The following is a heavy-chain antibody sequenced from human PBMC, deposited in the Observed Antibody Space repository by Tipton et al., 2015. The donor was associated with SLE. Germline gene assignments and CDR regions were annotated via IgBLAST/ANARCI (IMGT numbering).Heavy chain of an antibody. D-gene: IGHD3-3*01. V-gene: IGHV5-51*03. CDR1: GYSFTSYW. J-gene: IGHJ4*02. CDR3: ARLGRIYYDFWSGMIYFDY. CDR2: IYPGDSDA. Sequence: QLVQSGAEVKKPGESLKISCKASGYSFTSYWIAWVRQMPGKGLEWMGIIYPGDSDARYSTSFQGQVTISAGLSISTAYLQWSSLKASDSAMYYCARLGRIYYDFWSGMIYFDYWGQGTLVNVSS.